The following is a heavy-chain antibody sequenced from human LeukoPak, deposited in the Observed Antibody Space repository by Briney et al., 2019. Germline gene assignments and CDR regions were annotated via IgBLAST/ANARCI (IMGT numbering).Heavy chain of an antibody. CDR1: RFTFSNYA. CDR2: ISDSGGRT. J-gene: IGHJ4*02. D-gene: IGHD6-19*01. V-gene: IGHV3-23*01. Sequence: GSLRISCAAPRFTFSNYAMDWVRQAPGKGLEWVSSISDSGGRTYYADSVKGRFTISRDNFQNTLYLQMNSLRAEDTAVYLCANDLGLGDYWGQGTLVTVSS. CDR3: ANDLGLGDY.